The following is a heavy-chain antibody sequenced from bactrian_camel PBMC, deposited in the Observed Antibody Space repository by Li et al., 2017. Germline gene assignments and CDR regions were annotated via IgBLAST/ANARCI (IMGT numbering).Heavy chain of an antibody. CDR3: ATTSPTRSGANCASDVGLQETSYNY. J-gene: IGHJ4*01. Sequence: EVQLVESGGGSVQAGGSLRLSCAYSEYTDGGFCMGWFRQAAGKERERVASVYTGTGSTSYADSVKGRFTISQDNAKTTLYLQMNSLKPEDTAMYYCATTSPTRSGANCASDVGLQETSYNYWGRGTQVTVS. D-gene: IGHD2*01. CDR2: VYTGTGST. V-gene: IGHV3S19*01. CDR1: EYTDGGFC.